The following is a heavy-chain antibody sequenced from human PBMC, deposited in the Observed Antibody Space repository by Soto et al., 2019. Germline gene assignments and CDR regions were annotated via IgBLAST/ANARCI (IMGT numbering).Heavy chain of an antibody. V-gene: IGHV3-23*01. CDR2: IGGSGDST. D-gene: IGHD3-16*02. CDR1: GFTFNNYA. J-gene: IGHJ4*02. Sequence: EVQLLESGGGSVQPGGSLRLSCAASGFTFNNYAISWVRQAPGRGLEWVSIIGGSGDSTYYADSVKGRFTISRDNSKNTLYMQMNSLRVEDTAVYYCAIPPGVITTFGEIISSTLWGQGTLVTVSS. CDR3: AIPPGVITTFGEIISSTL.